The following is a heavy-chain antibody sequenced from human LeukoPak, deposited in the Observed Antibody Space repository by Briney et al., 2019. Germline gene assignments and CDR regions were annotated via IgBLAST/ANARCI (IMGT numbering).Heavy chain of an antibody. V-gene: IGHV3-74*01. Sequence: GGSLRLSCVASGFTLTSYWMHWVRQAPGKGLVWVSRINSDGSSTSYADSVRGRFTISRDNAKNTLYLQMNSLRVEDTAVYYCARVLLEREARWGQGTLVSVSS. J-gene: IGHJ4*02. CDR2: INSDGSST. CDR1: GFTLTSYW. CDR3: ARVLLEREAR. D-gene: IGHD1-1*01.